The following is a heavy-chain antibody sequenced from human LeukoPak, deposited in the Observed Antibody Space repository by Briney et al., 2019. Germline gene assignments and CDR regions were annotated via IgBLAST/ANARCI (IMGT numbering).Heavy chain of an antibody. Sequence: SMTVSCKASGGTFSSYAISGVRQAPGQGLEWMGGIIPIFSIGDYAQKFQGRVTITADKSTSTAYTELSSLRSEDTAVYYCARDQPPPYSYGTRDAFDIWGQGTMVTVSS. CDR3: ARDQPPPYSYGTRDAFDI. V-gene: IGHV1-69*17. CDR2: IIPIFSIG. D-gene: IGHD5-18*01. J-gene: IGHJ3*02. CDR1: GGTFSSYA.